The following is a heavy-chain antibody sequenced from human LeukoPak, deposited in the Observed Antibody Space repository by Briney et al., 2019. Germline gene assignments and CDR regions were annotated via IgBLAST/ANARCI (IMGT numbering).Heavy chain of an antibody. CDR3: ARTFYCSTTSCDPWFDP. CDR1: GYTLTGYY. CDR2: INPNSGGT. D-gene: IGHD2-2*01. V-gene: IGHV1-2*02. Sequence: ASVKVSCKASGYTLTGYYIHWVRQAPGQGLEWMGWINPNSGGTNYAQKFQGRVTMTRDTSISTAYMELSRLRSDDTAVYYCARTFYCSTTSCDPWFDPWGQGTLVTVSS. J-gene: IGHJ5*02.